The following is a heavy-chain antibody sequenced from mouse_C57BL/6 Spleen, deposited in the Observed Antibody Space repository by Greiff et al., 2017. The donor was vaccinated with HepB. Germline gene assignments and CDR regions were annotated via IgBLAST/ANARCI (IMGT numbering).Heavy chain of an antibody. J-gene: IGHJ2*01. CDR2: ISSGSSTI. Sequence: EVNVVESGGGLVKPGGSLKLSCAASGFTFSDYGMHWVRQAPEKGLEWVAYISSGSSTIYYADTVKGRFTISRDNAKNTLFLQMTSLRSEDTAMYYCARGNWDVGVFDYWGQGTTLTVSS. D-gene: IGHD4-1*01. V-gene: IGHV5-17*01. CDR1: GFTFSDYG. CDR3: ARGNWDVGVFDY.